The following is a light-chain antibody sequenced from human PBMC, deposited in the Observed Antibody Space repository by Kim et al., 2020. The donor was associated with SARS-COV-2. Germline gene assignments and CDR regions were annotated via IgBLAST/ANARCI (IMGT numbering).Light chain of an antibody. CDR3: QQYDNLLIT. CDR1: QNIRNY. CDR2: DAS. Sequence: DIQMTQSPSSLSASVGDRVTITCQASQNIRNYLHWYQQKPGKAPNLLIYDASNLNIGVPSRFSGSGSGTNFTLTISSLQPEDVSTYYCQQYDNLLITFGPGTKVDIK. V-gene: IGKV1-33*01. J-gene: IGKJ3*01.